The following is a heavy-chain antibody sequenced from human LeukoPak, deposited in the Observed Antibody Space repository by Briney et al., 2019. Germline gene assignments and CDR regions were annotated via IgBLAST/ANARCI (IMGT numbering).Heavy chain of an antibody. D-gene: IGHD6-6*01. CDR3: AGRSAIAARRIFDP. CDR2: ISSSSSYI. Sequence: GGSLRLSCAASGFTFDDYAMHWVRQAPGKGLEWVSSISSSSSYIYYADSVKGRFTISRDNAKNSLYLQMNSLRAEDTAVYYCAGRSAIAARRIFDPWGQGTLVTVSS. V-gene: IGHV3-21*01. J-gene: IGHJ5*02. CDR1: GFTFDDYA.